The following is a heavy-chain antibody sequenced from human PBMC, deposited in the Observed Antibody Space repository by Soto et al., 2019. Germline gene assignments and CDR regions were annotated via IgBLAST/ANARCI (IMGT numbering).Heavy chain of an antibody. V-gene: IGHV4-59*01. Sequence: ASETLSLTCTVSGGSISSYYWSWIRQPPGKGLEWIGYIYYSGSTNYNPSLKSRVTISVDTSKNQFSLKLSSVTAADTAVYYCARGNYDFWSGPFGYWGQGTLVTVSS. CDR3: ARGNYDFWSGPFGY. J-gene: IGHJ4*02. CDR1: GGSISSYY. D-gene: IGHD3-3*01. CDR2: IYYSGST.